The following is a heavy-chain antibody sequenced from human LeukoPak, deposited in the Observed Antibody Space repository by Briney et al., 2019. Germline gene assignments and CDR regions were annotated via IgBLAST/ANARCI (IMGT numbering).Heavy chain of an antibody. CDR2: IYYSGSS. V-gene: IGHV4-59*08. D-gene: IGHD4-17*01. CDR3: ARFPYGAYGLDY. Sequence: PSETLSLTCTVSGVSISSYYWNWIRQAPGKGLEWIGNIYYSGSSNYNPSLRGRVTISLDTSKNQFSLKLSSVTAADTAVYYCARFPYGAYGLDYWGQGTLVTVSS. CDR1: GVSISSYY. J-gene: IGHJ4*02.